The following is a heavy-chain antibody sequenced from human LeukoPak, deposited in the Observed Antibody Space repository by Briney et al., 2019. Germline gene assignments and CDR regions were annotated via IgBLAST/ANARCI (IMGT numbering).Heavy chain of an antibody. Sequence: GGSLRLSCAAPGISVSNDYMSWVRQAPGKGLGWVSAIYADGYTRDAASVKGRFSISRHNSKNTVYLQMDNLRPEDTAVYYCARDRRGEKDFDVWGPGTMVTVSS. CDR1: GISVSNDY. J-gene: IGHJ3*01. CDR3: ARDRRGEKDFDV. V-gene: IGHV3-53*04. CDR2: IYADGYT.